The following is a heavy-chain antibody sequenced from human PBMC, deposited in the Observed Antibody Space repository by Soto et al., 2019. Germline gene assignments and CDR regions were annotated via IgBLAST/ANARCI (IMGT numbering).Heavy chain of an antibody. CDR1: GGSFSGYY. Sequence: SETLSLTCAVYGGSFSGYYWSWIRQPPGKGLEWIGEINHSGSTNYNPSLKSRVTISVDTSKNQFSLKLSSVTAADTAVYYCARGLRLYYDSSGYYPYFDYWGQGTLVTVSS. D-gene: IGHD3-22*01. J-gene: IGHJ4*02. CDR2: INHSGST. V-gene: IGHV4-34*01. CDR3: ARGLRLYYDSSGYYPYFDY.